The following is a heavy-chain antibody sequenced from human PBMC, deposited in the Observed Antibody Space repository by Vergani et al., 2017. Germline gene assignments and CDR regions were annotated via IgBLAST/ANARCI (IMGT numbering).Heavy chain of an antibody. J-gene: IGHJ6*02. Sequence: QVQLVQSGAEVKKPGSSVKVSCKASGGTFSSYAISWVRQAPGQGLEWMGGIIPIFGTANYAQKFQGRVTLTADESTSTAYMELSSLRSEDTAVYYCATTNYYETKGAAWYFGYYGMDVWGQGTTVTVSS. CDR1: GGTFSSYA. V-gene: IGHV1-69*12. D-gene: IGHD3-22*01. CDR2: IIPIFGTA. CDR3: ATTNYYETKGAAWYFGYYGMDV.